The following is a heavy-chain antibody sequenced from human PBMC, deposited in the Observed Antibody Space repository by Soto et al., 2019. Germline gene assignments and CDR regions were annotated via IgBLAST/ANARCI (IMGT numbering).Heavy chain of an antibody. V-gene: IGHV3-53*01. CDR1: GFTVSSNY. D-gene: IGHD5-18*01. CDR2: IYSGGST. Sequence: GGSLRLSCAASGFTVSSNYMSWVRQAPGKGPEWVSVIYSGGSTYYADSVKGRFTISRDNSKNTLYLQMNSLRAEDTAVYYCAREFSYGYYYYYGMDVWGKGTTVTVSS. CDR3: AREFSYGYYYYYGMDV. J-gene: IGHJ6*04.